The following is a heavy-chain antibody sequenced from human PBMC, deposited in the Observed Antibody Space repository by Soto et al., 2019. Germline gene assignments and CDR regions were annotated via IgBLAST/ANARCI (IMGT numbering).Heavy chain of an antibody. V-gene: IGHV3-30*18. CDR2: ISHDGSNK. Sequence: QVQLVESGGGVVQPGRSLRLSCAASGFTFSSYGMHWVRQAPGKGLEWVSVISHDGSNKYYADSVKGRFTISRDNSKNTLYLQMNSLRAEDTAVYYCAKGVRYGMDVWGQGTTVTVSS. CDR3: AKGVRYGMDV. J-gene: IGHJ6*02. CDR1: GFTFSSYG.